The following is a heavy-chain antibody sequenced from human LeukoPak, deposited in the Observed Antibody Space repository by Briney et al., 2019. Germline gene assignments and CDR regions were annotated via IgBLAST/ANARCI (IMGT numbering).Heavy chain of an antibody. V-gene: IGHV1-8*02. CDR1: GYTFTGYY. Sequence: ASVKVSCKASGYTFTGYYMHWVRQAPGQGLEWMGWMNPNSGNTDYTQKFQGRVSMTRDTSISTAYMELSSLRSEDTAVYYCATVYYDNSGSPSWYFDLWGRGTLVTVSS. CDR2: MNPNSGNT. J-gene: IGHJ2*01. D-gene: IGHD3-22*01. CDR3: ATVYYDNSGSPSWYFDL.